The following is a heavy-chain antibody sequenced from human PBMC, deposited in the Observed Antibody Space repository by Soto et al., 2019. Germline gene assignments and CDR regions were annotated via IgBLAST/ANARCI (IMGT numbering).Heavy chain of an antibody. CDR2: NSSSGGST. Sequence: EGQLLESGGGLVQPGGSLRLSCAASGFTFSSYAMSWVRQAPGKGLEWVSTNSSSGGSTHYADSVKGRFTISRDNSKNTLYLQMNSLRAEDTAVYYCAKFYGGNSAHTYTIDPWGQGTLVTVSS. J-gene: IGHJ5*02. V-gene: IGHV3-23*01. CDR3: AKFYGGNSAHTYTIDP. D-gene: IGHD2-21*02. CDR1: GFTFSSYA.